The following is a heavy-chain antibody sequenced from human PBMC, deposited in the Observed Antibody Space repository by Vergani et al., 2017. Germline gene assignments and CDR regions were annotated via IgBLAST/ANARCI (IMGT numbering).Heavy chain of an antibody. CDR3: ARDVSYYNYGWFDP. J-gene: IGHJ5*02. V-gene: IGHV4-59*01. CDR1: GGSINNYY. Sequence: QVQLQESGPGLVKPSETLSLTCTVSGGSINNYYWSWIRQPPGKGLEWIGYIYYSGSTSYNPSLKSRVTISVDTSKNQLSLHLSSVTAADTAVYYCARDVSYYNYGWFDPWGQGTLVTVSS. D-gene: IGHD3-10*01. CDR2: IYYSGST.